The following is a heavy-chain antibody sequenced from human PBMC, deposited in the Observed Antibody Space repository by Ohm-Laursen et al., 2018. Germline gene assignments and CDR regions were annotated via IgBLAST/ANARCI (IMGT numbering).Heavy chain of an antibody. CDR3: ANVAGRHSLYYYYGMDV. Sequence: SLRLSCTASGFTFSSYGMHWVRQAPGKGLEWVAVISYDGSNKYYADSVKGRFTISRDNSKNTLYLQMNSLRTEDTAVYYCANVAGRHSLYYYYGMDVWGQGTTVTVSS. CDR1: GFTFSSYG. D-gene: IGHD6-6*01. V-gene: IGHV3-30*18. CDR2: ISYDGSNK. J-gene: IGHJ6*02.